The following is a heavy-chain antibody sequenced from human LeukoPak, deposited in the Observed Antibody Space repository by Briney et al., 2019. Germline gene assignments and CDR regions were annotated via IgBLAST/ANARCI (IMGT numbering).Heavy chain of an antibody. CDR1: GFTFNTYG. CDR3: ARDAWRRAFNYGMDV. V-gene: IGHV3-33*01. D-gene: IGHD5-12*01. Sequence: PGTSLRLSCAASGFTFNTYGMHWVRQAPGKGLEWVAVIWYDGSNKYYVDSVKGRFTISRDNAENSLHLEMNSLRHADTAVYFCARDAWRRAFNYGMDVWGQGTTVAVSS. J-gene: IGHJ6*02. CDR2: IWYDGSNK.